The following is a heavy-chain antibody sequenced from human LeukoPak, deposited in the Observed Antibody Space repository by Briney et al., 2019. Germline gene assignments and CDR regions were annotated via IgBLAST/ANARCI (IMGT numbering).Heavy chain of an antibody. CDR1: GFTFSSYS. CDR3: AKTWAAAGTGGYYYYYGMDV. J-gene: IGHJ6*02. CDR2: ITASGTAM. V-gene: IGHV3-23*01. Sequence: GGSLRLSCAASGFTFSSYSMNWVRQAPGKGLEWVSHITASGTAMFYADSVKGRFTISRDNSKNTLYLQMNSLRAEDTAVYYCAKTWAAAGTGGYYYYYGMDVWGQGTTVTVSS. D-gene: IGHD6-13*01.